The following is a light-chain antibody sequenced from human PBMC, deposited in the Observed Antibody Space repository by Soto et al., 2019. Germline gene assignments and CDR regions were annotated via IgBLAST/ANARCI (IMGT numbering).Light chain of an antibody. V-gene: IGKV3-15*01. CDR3: QQYNNWLTWT. CDR2: GAS. J-gene: IGKJ1*01. Sequence: EIVLTQSPATLSLSPGERATLSCRASQSVSSNLAWYQQKPGQAPRLLIYGASTRATGIPARFSGSGSGTDFTLTISSLQSEDFAVYYCQQYNNWLTWTFGQGTKV. CDR1: QSVSSN.